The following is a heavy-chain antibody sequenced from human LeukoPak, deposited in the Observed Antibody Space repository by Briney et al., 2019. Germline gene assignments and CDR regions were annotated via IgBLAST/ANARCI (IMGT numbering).Heavy chain of an antibody. D-gene: IGHD6-19*01. Sequence: GGSLRLSCAASGFTFSSYWMSWVRQAPGKGLEWVANIKQDGSEKYYVGSVKGRFTISRDNAKNSLYLQMNSLRAEDTAVYYCAREDIAVAGTYYYYYMDVWGKGTTVTVSS. CDR1: GFTFSSYW. J-gene: IGHJ6*03. V-gene: IGHV3-7*01. CDR3: AREDIAVAGTYYYYYMDV. CDR2: IKQDGSEK.